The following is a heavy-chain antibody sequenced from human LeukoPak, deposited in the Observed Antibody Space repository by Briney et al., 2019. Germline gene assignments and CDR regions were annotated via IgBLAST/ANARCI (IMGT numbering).Heavy chain of an antibody. CDR3: AREGVRCTNGVCGPVYYFDY. Sequence: PGGSLRLSCAASGFTFSSYWMHWVRQAPGKGLVWVSRINSDGSSTSYADSVKGRFTISRDNSKNTLYLQMNSLRAEDTAVYYCAREGVRCTNGVCGPVYYFDYWGQGTLVTVSS. V-gene: IGHV3-74*01. CDR2: INSDGSST. J-gene: IGHJ4*02. D-gene: IGHD2-8*01. CDR1: GFTFSSYW.